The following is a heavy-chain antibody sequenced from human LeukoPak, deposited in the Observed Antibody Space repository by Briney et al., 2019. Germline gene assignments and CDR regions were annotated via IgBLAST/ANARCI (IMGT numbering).Heavy chain of an antibody. Sequence: GGSLRLSCTASGFTFSSYWMHWVRQAPGKGLEWVSRITSDGSSTSHADSVKGRFTISRDNAKNTLYLQMNSLRAEDTAVYYCSRGVGATDGWGQGTLVTVSS. CDR2: ITSDGSST. CDR1: GFTFSSYW. D-gene: IGHD1-26*01. CDR3: SRGVGATDG. J-gene: IGHJ4*02. V-gene: IGHV3-74*01.